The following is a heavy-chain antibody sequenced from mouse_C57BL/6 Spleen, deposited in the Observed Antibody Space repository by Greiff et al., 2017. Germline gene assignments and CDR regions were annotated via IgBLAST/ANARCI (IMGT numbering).Heavy chain of an antibody. CDR1: GYTFTSYW. Sequence: QVQLQQPGAELVMPGASVKLSCKASGYTFTSYWMHWVKQRPGQGLEWIGEIDPSDSYTNYNQKFKGKSTLTVDKSSSTAYMQLSSLTSEDSAVYYCARVVATNFDVWGTGTTVTVSS. CDR3: ARVVATNFDV. D-gene: IGHD1-1*01. V-gene: IGHV1-69*01. CDR2: IDPSDSYT. J-gene: IGHJ1*03.